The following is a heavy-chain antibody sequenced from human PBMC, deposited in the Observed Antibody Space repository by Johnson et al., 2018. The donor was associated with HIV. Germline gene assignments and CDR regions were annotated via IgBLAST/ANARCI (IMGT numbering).Heavy chain of an antibody. CDR1: GFTFSSYT. D-gene: IGHD1-26*01. V-gene: IGHV3-30*14. CDR2: ISYDGSNR. J-gene: IGHJ3*02. Sequence: QMLLVESGGGLVQPGGSLRLSCAASGFTFSSYTMHWVRQAPGKGLEWVAVISYDGSNRYYADSVKGRFTISRENAKNSLYLQMNSLRAGDTAVYYCAKTYSGSNRDAFDIWGQGTMVTVSS. CDR3: AKTYSGSNRDAFDI.